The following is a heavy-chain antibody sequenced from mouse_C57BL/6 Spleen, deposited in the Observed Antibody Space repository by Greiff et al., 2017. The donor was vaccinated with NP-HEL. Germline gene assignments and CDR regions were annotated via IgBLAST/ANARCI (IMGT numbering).Heavy chain of an antibody. CDR2: ISYDGSN. Sequence: ESGPGLVKPSHSLSLTCSVTGYSITSGYYWNWIRQFPGNKLEWMGYISYDGSNNYNPSLKNRISITRDTSKNQFFLKLNSVTTEDTATYYCARGAAPMDYWGQGTSVTVSS. CDR1: GYSITSGYY. J-gene: IGHJ4*01. CDR3: ARGAAPMDY. V-gene: IGHV3-6*01.